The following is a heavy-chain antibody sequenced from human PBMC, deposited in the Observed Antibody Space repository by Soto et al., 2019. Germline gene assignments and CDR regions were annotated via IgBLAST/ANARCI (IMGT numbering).Heavy chain of an antibody. V-gene: IGHV1-2*04. Sequence: ASVKVSCKASGYSFTDYHIHWVRQAPGQGLEWLGRINPKSGGTSTAQKFQGWVTMTTDTSISTASMELTRLTSDDTAVYYCARGDSTDCSNSVCSFFYNHDMDVWGQGTTVTVSS. D-gene: IGHD2-8*01. CDR2: INPKSGGT. CDR3: ARGDSTDCSNSVCSFFYNHDMDV. CDR1: GYSFTDYH. J-gene: IGHJ6*02.